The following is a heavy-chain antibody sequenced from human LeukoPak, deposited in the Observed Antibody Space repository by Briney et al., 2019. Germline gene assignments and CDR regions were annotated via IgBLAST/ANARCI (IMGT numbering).Heavy chain of an antibody. CDR2: IYYSGST. Sequence: TSETLSLTCTVSGGSISSSNYYWGWIRQPPGKGLEWIGNIYYSGSTYYNPSLKSRVTISVDTSKNQFSLKLNSVTAADTAVYYCAGGGMATILGFDYWGQGTLVTVSS. CDR3: AGGGMATILGFDY. V-gene: IGHV4-39*01. D-gene: IGHD5-24*01. J-gene: IGHJ4*02. CDR1: GGSISSSNYY.